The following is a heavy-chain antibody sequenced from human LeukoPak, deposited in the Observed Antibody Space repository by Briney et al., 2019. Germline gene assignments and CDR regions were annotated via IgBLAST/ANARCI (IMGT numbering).Heavy chain of an antibody. CDR2: INPTGERT. CDR1: TINFSDYG. D-gene: IGHD2-2*01. V-gene: IGHV3-23*01. CDR3: ARDQPHAASWFDP. J-gene: IGHJ5*02. Sequence: GGSLRLSCAASTINFSDYGMDWVRQAPGRGLEWVSTINPTGERTYYADSVRGRFTISRDNSKNTVFLQINSLRVEDTAIYHCARDQPHAASWFDPWGQGTLVTVSS.